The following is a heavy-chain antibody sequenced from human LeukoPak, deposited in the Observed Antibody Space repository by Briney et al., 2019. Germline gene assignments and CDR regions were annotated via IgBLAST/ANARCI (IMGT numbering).Heavy chain of an antibody. J-gene: IGHJ4*02. CDR1: GGSISSGDDY. CDR2: IYYSGTT. Sequence: SQTLSLTCTVSGGSISSGDDYWSWIRQPPGKGLEWIGYIYYSGTTYYNPSLKSRASISVDTSKNQFSLKLSSVTAADTAVYFCARLVGYYSRGSCYHFDYWGQGSLVTVSS. V-gene: IGHV4-30-4*01. CDR3: ARLVGYYSRGSCYHFDY. D-gene: IGHD2-15*01.